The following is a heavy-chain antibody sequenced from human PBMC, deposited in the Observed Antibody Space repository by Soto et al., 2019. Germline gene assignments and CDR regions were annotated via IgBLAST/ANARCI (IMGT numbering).Heavy chain of an antibody. D-gene: IGHD6-13*01. CDR2: ISYDGSNK. J-gene: IGHJ4*02. V-gene: IGHV3-30-3*02. CDR1: GFTFSSYA. CDR3: AKQPSGGLPGSSRKKFDHFDY. Sequence: PGGSLRLSCAASGFTFSSYAMHWVRQAPGKGLEWVAVISYDGSNKYYADSVKGRFTISRDNSKNTLYLQMNSLRAEDTAVYYCAKQPSGGLPGSSRKKFDHFDYWGQGTLVTVS.